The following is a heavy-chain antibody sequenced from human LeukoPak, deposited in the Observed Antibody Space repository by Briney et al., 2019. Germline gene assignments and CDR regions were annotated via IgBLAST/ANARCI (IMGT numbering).Heavy chain of an antibody. CDR2: FDPEDGET. Sequence: ASVTVSCTVSGYTLTELSMHWVRQAPGKGLEWMGGFDPEDGETIYAQKFQGRVTMTEDTSTDTAYMELSSLRSEDTAVYYCAMTIAAAGPVSFDYWGQGTLVTVSS. CDR3: AMTIAAAGPVSFDY. D-gene: IGHD6-13*01. J-gene: IGHJ4*02. V-gene: IGHV1-24*01. CDR1: GYTLTELS.